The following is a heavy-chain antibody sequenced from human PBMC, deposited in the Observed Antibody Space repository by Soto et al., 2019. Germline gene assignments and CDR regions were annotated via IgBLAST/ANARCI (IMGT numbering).Heavy chain of an antibody. CDR3: ARGGLRYFDQGNWFDP. CDR1: GGTFSSYA. Sequence: GASVKVSCKASGGTFSSYAISWVRQAPGQGLEWMGGIIPIFGTANYAQKFQGRVTITADEPTSTAYMELSSLRSEDTAVYYCARGGLRYFDQGNWFDPWGQGTLVTVSS. D-gene: IGHD3-9*01. J-gene: IGHJ5*02. V-gene: IGHV1-69*13. CDR2: IIPIFGTA.